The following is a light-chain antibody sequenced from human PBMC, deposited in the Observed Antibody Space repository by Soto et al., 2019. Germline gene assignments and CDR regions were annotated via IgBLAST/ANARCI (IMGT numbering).Light chain of an antibody. CDR3: QQYGSSPRT. J-gene: IGKJ1*01. V-gene: IGKV3-20*01. CDR1: QSRSSSY. Sequence: EVMLTQSPATLSLSPGERATLSCRASQSRSSSYLAWYQQKPGQAPRLLIYGASSRATGIPDRFSGSGSGTDFTLTISRLEPEDVAVYYCQQYGSSPRTFGQGTKVDIK. CDR2: GAS.